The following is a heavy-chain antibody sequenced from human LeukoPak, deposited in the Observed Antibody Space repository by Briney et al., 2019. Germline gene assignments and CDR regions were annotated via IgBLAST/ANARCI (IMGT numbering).Heavy chain of an antibody. V-gene: IGHV4-59*01. D-gene: IGHD1-1*01. CDR3: ARVLSRAGTYFQP. CDR2: IYYSGST. Sequence: SETLSLTCTVSGGSISSYYWGWIRQPPGKGLEWIGYIYYSGSTNYNPSLKSRVTISVDTSKNQFSLKLSSVTAADTAVYYCARVLSRAGTYFQPWGQGTLVTVSS. J-gene: IGHJ1*01. CDR1: GGSISSYY.